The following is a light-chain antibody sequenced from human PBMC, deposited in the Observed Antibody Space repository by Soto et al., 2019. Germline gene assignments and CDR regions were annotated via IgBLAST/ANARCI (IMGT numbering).Light chain of an antibody. V-gene: IGLV2-8*01. CDR3: SSYAGSNNRYV. Sequence: QSALTQPPSASGSPGQSVTNSCTGTSSDVGGYNFVSWYQQHPGKAPKLMIYEVSKRPSGVPDRFSGSKSDNTASLTVSGLQAEDEADYYCSSYAGSNNRYVFGTGPRSPS. CDR2: EVS. J-gene: IGLJ1*01. CDR1: SSDVGGYNF.